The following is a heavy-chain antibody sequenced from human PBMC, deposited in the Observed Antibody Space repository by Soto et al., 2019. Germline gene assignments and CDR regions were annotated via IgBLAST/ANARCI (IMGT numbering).Heavy chain of an antibody. CDR3: ARDGCSSTSCYTGGGGDAFDI. J-gene: IGHJ3*02. CDR1: GGTFSSYA. D-gene: IGHD2-2*02. Sequence: QVQLVQSGAEVKKPGSSVKVSCKASGGTFSSYAISWVRQAPGQGLEWMGGIIPIFGTANYAQKFQGRVTIKADKPGGTSYMELSSLRSEDTAGYYCARDGCSSTSCYTGGGGDAFDIWGQGTMVTVSS. CDR2: IIPIFGTA. V-gene: IGHV1-69*06.